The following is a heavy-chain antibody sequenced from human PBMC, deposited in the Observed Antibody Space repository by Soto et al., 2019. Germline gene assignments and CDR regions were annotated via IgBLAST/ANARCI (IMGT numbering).Heavy chain of an antibody. Sequence: QVQLQESGPGLVKPSQTLSLTCTVSGDSISSRNSYWTWIRQHPGKGLEWIGYISYRGRTYYYTSLQSRATISVDKSKKECSLKLSAVTAADTAVYYCARARGFWDLSLKYGGQRTLVTVSS. CDR1: GDSISSRNSY. V-gene: IGHV4-31*03. CDR3: ARARGFWDLSLKY. D-gene: IGHD3-16*02. CDR2: ISYRGRT. J-gene: IGHJ4*02.